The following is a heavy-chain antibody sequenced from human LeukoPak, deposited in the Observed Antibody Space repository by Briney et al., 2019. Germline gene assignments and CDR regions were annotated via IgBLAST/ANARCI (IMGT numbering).Heavy chain of an antibody. CDR1: GGTFSSYA. Sequence: SVKVSCKASGGTFSSYAISWVRQAPGQGLEWMGRIIPIFGTANYAQKFQGRVTITTDESTSTAYMELSSLRSEDTAVYYCASQNAVAGTFYWGQGTLVTVSS. V-gene: IGHV1-69*05. CDR3: ASQNAVAGTFY. D-gene: IGHD6-19*01. J-gene: IGHJ4*02. CDR2: IIPIFGTA.